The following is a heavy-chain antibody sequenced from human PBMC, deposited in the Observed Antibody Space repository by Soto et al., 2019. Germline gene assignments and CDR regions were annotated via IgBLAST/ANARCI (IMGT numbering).Heavy chain of an antibody. CDR1: GGSFSGYY. Sequence: SETLSLTCAVYGGSFSGYYWSWIRQPPGKGLEWIGEINHSGSTNYNPSLKSRVTISVDTSKNQFSLKLSSVTAADTAVYYCARVKGNVLLWFWELFQRTKNWFYSWGQGTLVPVSS. D-gene: IGHD3-10*01. J-gene: IGHJ5*01. V-gene: IGHV4-34*01. CDR3: ARVKGNVLLWFWELFQRTKNWFYS. CDR2: INHSGST.